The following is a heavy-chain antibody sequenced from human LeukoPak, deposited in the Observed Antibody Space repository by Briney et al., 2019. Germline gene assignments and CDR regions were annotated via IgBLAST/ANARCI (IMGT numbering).Heavy chain of an antibody. V-gene: IGHV1-69*05. CDR1: GGTFSSYA. J-gene: IGHJ4*02. D-gene: IGHD6-19*01. CDR3: ARDAAEAGIAVAGDFDY. Sequence: GSSVKVSCKASGGTFSSYAISWVRQAPGQGLEWMGGVIPIFGTANYAQKFQGRVTITTDESTSTAYMELSSLRAEDTAVYYCARDAAEAGIAVAGDFDYWGQGTLVTVSS. CDR2: VIPIFGTA.